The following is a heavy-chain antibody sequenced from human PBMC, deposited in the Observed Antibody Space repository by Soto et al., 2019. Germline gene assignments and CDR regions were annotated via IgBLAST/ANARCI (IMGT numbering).Heavy chain of an antibody. Sequence: PSQTLSLTCAISGDNVSTRSATWNWIRQSPSRGLEWLGRTYYMSNWYNDYAISVKSRITINPDPSKNQFSLQVNSVTPEDTAVYYCARDDLGRFAFDIWGQGTMVTVSS. CDR1: GDNVSTRSAT. J-gene: IGHJ3*02. V-gene: IGHV6-1*01. CDR3: ARDDLGRFAFDI. CDR2: TYYMSNWYN. D-gene: IGHD3-16*01.